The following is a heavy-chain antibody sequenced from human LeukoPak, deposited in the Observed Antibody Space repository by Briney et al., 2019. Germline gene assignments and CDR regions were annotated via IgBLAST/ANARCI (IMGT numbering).Heavy chain of an antibody. Sequence: PGGSLRLSCAASGFIFSSYSMNWVRQAPGRGLEYVSGIPTNGGAADYADSVKGRFTIYRDTSKNTLYLHLSSLRAEDTAVYYCVRGLYYDSSGYFPYWGQGTLVTVSS. J-gene: IGHJ4*02. V-gene: IGHV3-64D*09. CDR2: IPTNGGAA. CDR3: VRGLYYDSSGYFPY. D-gene: IGHD3-22*01. CDR1: GFIFSSYS.